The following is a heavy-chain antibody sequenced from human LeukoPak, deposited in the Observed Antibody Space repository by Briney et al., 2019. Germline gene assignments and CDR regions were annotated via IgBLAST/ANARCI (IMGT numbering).Heavy chain of an antibody. CDR2: ISGSGVST. J-gene: IGHJ6*03. Sequence: GGSLRLSCAASRFTFSSYAMSWVRQAPGKGLEWVSPISGSGVSTYYADSVKGRSTISRDNSKNTLYLQMNSLRAEDRAVYYCAKADYYGSGSYYSFYMDVWGKGTTVSVSS. CDR1: RFTFSSYA. D-gene: IGHD3-10*01. CDR3: AKADYYGSGSYYSFYMDV. V-gene: IGHV3-23*01.